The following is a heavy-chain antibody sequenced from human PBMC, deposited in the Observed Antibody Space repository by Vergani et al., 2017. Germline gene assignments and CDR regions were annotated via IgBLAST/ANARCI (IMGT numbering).Heavy chain of an antibody. CDR3: ARDRTAMVKSPDAFDI. Sequence: QVQLQESGPGLVKPSETLSLTCTVSGGSISSYYWSWIRQPPGKGLEWIGYIYYSGSTNYNPSLKSRVTISVDTSKNTFSLKLSSVAAADTAWYYCARDRTAMVKSPDAFDIWGQGTMVTVSS. J-gene: IGHJ3*02. V-gene: IGHV4-59*01. D-gene: IGHD5-18*01. CDR2: IYYSGST. CDR1: GGSISSYY.